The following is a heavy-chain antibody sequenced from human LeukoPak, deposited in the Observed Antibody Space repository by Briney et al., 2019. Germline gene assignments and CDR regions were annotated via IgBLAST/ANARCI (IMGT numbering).Heavy chain of an antibody. Sequence: GGSLRLSCAASGFTFSSYRLNWVRQTPGKGLEWVSYISSSSSTIYYADSVKGRFTISRDNAKNSLYLQMHSLRAEDTVVYYCAKDIPYYDFWSGPDLNWFDPWGQGTLVTVSS. D-gene: IGHD3-3*01. V-gene: IGHV3-48*01. CDR2: ISSSSSTI. CDR1: GFTFSSYR. CDR3: AKDIPYYDFWSGPDLNWFDP. J-gene: IGHJ5*02.